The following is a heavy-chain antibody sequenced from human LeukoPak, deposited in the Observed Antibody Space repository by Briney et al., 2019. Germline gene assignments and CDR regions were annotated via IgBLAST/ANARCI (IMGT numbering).Heavy chain of an antibody. Sequence: QPGGSLRLSCAASGFTFSSYWMSWVRQAPGKGLVWVSHINSDGSTTTYADSVKGRFTISRDNAKDTLYLQMNSLRAEDTAIYYCVRSHIAASFDCWGQGTLVTVSS. CDR1: GFTFSSYW. J-gene: IGHJ4*02. CDR2: INSDGSTT. CDR3: VRSHIAASFDC. D-gene: IGHD6-13*01. V-gene: IGHV3-74*03.